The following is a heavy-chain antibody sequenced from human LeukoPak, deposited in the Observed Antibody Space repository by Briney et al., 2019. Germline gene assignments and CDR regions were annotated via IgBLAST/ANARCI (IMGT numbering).Heavy chain of an antibody. V-gene: IGHV4-39*07. CDR3: ARSMVVAVAFDY. J-gene: IGHJ4*02. Sequence: SETLSLTCTVSGDSINTNIYYWGWIRQPPGKGLEWIGHVYYSGSTYSNPSLRGRVTILLDTSNNHFSLRLNSVTAADTAVYYCARSMVVAVAFDYWGQGTLVTVSS. CDR2: VYYSGST. CDR1: GDSINTNIYY. D-gene: IGHD2-15*01.